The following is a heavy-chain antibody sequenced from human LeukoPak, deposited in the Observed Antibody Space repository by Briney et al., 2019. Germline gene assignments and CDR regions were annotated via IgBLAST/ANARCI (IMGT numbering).Heavy chain of an antibody. V-gene: IGHV4-61*02. CDR3: AKVPENYDILTGYYLDVRYFQH. Sequence: SETLSLTCTVSGGSISSGRYYWSWIRQPAGKGLKWIGRIYTTGSTNYNPSLKSRVTISVATSRNQFSLKLSSVTAADTAVYYCAKVPENYDILTGYYLDVRYFQHWGQGTLVTVSS. D-gene: IGHD3-9*01. CDR2: IYTTGST. J-gene: IGHJ1*01. CDR1: GGSISSGRYY.